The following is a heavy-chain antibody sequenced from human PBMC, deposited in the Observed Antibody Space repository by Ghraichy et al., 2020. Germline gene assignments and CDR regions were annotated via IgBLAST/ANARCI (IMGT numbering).Heavy chain of an antibody. Sequence: SETLSLTCTVSGGSISSYYWSWIRQPPGKGLEWIGYIYYSGSTNYNPSLKSRVTISVDTSKNQFSLKLSSVTAADTAVYYCARGRAYYYGSGSYYFPWLDYWGQGTLVTVSS. CDR2: IYYSGST. CDR3: ARGRAYYYGSGSYYFPWLDY. CDR1: GGSISSYY. V-gene: IGHV4-59*01. D-gene: IGHD3-10*01. J-gene: IGHJ4*02.